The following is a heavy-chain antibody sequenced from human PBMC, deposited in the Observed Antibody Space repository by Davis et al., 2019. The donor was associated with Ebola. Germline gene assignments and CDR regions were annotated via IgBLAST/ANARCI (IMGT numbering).Heavy chain of an antibody. V-gene: IGHV4-39*07. CDR1: GGSVSSGSYY. CDR3: ARGGYGLDY. Sequence: MPSETLSLTCTVSGGSVSSGSYYWSWIRQPPGKGLEWIGEIKHSGSTNYSPSLKSRVTISVDTSKNQFSLKLSSVTAADTAVYYCARGGYGLDYWGQGTLVTVSS. J-gene: IGHJ4*02. D-gene: IGHD5-18*01. CDR2: IKHSGST.